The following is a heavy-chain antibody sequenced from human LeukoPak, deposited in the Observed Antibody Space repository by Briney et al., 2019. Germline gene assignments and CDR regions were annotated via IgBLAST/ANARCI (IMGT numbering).Heavy chain of an antibody. CDR1: GGSISSYY. V-gene: IGHV4-59*12. D-gene: IGHD3-22*01. CDR2: ISHSGST. Sequence: NPSETLSLTCTVSGGSISSYYWSWIRQPPGKGLEWIGYISHSGSTNYNPSLKRRVTISVDTSKNQFSLKLSSVTAADTAVYYCARKKTDSSGYYWMGAGYFDYWGQGTLVTVSS. J-gene: IGHJ4*02. CDR3: ARKKTDSSGYYWMGAGYFDY.